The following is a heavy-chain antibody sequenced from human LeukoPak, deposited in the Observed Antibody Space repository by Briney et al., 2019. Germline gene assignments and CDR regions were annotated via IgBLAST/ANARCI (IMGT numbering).Heavy chain of an antibody. J-gene: IGHJ3*01. Sequence: GGSLGLSCAASGFTFSSYWMHWVRQAPGKGLVWVSHINRDGSSTSYADSVKGRFTISRDNAKNTLYLQMNSLRAEDTAVYYCARDGYCGGDCWGQGTMVTVSS. V-gene: IGHV3-74*01. CDR2: INRDGSST. D-gene: IGHD2-21*02. CDR1: GFTFSSYW. CDR3: ARDGYCGGDC.